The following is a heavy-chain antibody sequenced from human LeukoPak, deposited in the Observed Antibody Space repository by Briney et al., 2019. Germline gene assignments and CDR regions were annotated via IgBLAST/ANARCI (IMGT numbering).Heavy chain of an antibody. J-gene: IGHJ5*02. CDR3: ARYFGGYYGSGSYLGYNWFDP. CDR1: GGSISSYY. V-gene: IGHV4-59*08. D-gene: IGHD3-10*01. Sequence: SETLSLTCTVSGGSISSYYWSWIRQPPGKGLEWIGYIYYSGSTNYNPSLKSRVTISVDTSKNQFSLKLSSVAAADTAVYYCARYFGGYYGSGSYLGYNWFDPWGQGTLVTASS. CDR2: IYYSGST.